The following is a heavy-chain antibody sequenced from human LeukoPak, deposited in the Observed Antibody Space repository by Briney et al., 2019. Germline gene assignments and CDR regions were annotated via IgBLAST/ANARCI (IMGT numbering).Heavy chain of an antibody. J-gene: IGHJ3*02. D-gene: IGHD6-13*01. CDR1: GFTFSSYS. Sequence: GGSLRLSCAASGFTFSSYSMNWVRQAPGKGLEWVSSISSSSSYIYYADSVKGRFTISRDNSKNMLYLQMNSLRAEDTAVYYCARGPWIGADGTGYDAFDIWGQGTMVTVSS. CDR2: ISSSSSYI. V-gene: IGHV3-21*01. CDR3: ARGPWIGADGTGYDAFDI.